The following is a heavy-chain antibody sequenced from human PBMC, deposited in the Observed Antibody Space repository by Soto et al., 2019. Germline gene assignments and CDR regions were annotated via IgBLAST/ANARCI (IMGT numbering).Heavy chain of an antibody. Sequence: EVQLVASGGALVQPGGSLRLSCAASAFTFSNYYMGWVRQAPGKGLEWLANIKEDGSDKYYVDSVKGRFTISRDNGKSSLYLQMTSLRAEDTAVYYCARWIRGTFDYWGQATLLTVSS. CDR1: AFTFSNYY. CDR2: IKEDGSDK. CDR3: ARWIRGTFDY. V-gene: IGHV3-7*01. J-gene: IGHJ4*02. D-gene: IGHD3-10*01.